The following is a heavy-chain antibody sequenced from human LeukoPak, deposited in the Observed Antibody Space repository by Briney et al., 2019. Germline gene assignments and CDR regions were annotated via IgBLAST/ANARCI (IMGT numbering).Heavy chain of an antibody. D-gene: IGHD6-13*01. CDR2: IYYSGST. J-gene: IGHJ4*02. CDR3: AGVYSSNSEFDY. Sequence: PSETLSLTCSVSGGSISSSTYYWGWIRQPPGKGLEWIGTIYYSGSTYYSPSLKSRVSISVDTSKNQFSLNLSSVTAADTAVYYCAGVYSSNSEFDYWGQGTLVTVSS. CDR1: GGSISSSTYY. V-gene: IGHV4-39*07.